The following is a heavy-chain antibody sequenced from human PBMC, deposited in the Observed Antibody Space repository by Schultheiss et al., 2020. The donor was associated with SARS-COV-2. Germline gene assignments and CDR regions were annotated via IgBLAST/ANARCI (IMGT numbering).Heavy chain of an antibody. CDR1: GFTFSSYG. CDR2: ISGSGGST. J-gene: IGHJ5*02. Sequence: GGSLRLSCAASGFTFSSYGMHWVRQAPGKGLEWVSAISGSGGSTYYADSVKGRFTISRDNSKNTLYLQMNSLRAEDTAVYYCARSRVVVDWFDPWGQGTLVTVSS. CDR3: ARSRVVVDWFDP. V-gene: IGHV3-23*01. D-gene: IGHD2-2*01.